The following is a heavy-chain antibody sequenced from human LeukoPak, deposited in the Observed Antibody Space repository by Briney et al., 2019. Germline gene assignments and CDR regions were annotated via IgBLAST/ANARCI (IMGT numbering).Heavy chain of an antibody. D-gene: IGHD6-19*01. CDR2: IHPGDSDT. J-gene: IGHJ4*02. Sequence: GESLKISCKGSGYSFTSYWIGWVRQMPGKGLEWMGIIHPGDSDTRYSPSFQGQVTISADKSISTAYLQRSSLKASDTAMYYCARRDSSGWYAFDYWGQGTLVTVSS. CDR3: ARRDSSGWYAFDY. V-gene: IGHV5-51*01. CDR1: GYSFTSYW.